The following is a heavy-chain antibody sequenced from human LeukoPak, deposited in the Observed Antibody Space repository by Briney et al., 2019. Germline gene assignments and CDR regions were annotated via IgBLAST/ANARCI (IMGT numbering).Heavy chain of an antibody. CDR3: AREWYAAGLS. V-gene: IGHV3-33*01. Sequence: GRSLRLSCAASGFTFSSYGMHWVRQAPGKGLEWVAVIWYDGSNKYYADSVKGRFTISRDNAKNSLYLQMNSLRAEDTAVYYCAREWYAAGLSWGQGTLVTVSS. J-gene: IGHJ5*02. CDR1: GFTFSSYG. CDR2: IWYDGSNK. D-gene: IGHD2-15*01.